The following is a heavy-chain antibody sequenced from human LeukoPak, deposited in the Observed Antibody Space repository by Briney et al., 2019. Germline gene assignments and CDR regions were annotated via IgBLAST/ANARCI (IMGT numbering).Heavy chain of an antibody. J-gene: IGHJ4*02. CDR3: ARGAHSGYDFTDLDY. CDR1: GFTFSSKS. Sequence: GGSLRFSCAASGFTFSSKSMNWVRQAPGKGLEWVSPISSSSSYIYYAASVKGRFTISREKAKTSLYLQMISLRAEDTAVYYCARGAHSGYDFTDLDYWGQGTLVTVSS. CDR2: ISSSSSYI. D-gene: IGHD5-12*01. V-gene: IGHV3-21*01.